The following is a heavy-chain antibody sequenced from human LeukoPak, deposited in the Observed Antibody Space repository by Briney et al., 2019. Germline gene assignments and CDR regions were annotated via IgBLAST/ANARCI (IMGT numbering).Heavy chain of an antibody. D-gene: IGHD3-10*01. CDR2: ISGSGGST. CDR3: AKFLSLYYYGSEDDY. V-gene: IGHV3-23*01. J-gene: IGHJ4*02. CDR1: GFTFSSYA. Sequence: GGSLRLSCAASGFTFSSYAMSWVRQAPGKGLEWVSAISGSGGSTYYADSVKGRFTISRDDSKNTLYLQMNSLRAEDTAVYYCAKFLSLYYYGSEDDYWGQGTLVTVSS.